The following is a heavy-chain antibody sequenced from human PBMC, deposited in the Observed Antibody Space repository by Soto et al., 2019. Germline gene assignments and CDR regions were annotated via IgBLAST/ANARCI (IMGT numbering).Heavy chain of an antibody. V-gene: IGHV4-59*01. Sequence: SETLSLTCTVSGGSISTYYRSWIRQPPGKGLEWIGYIYDSGSTKYNPSLKGRVTMSLDTSKSQFSLRLRSVSAADTAVYYCARDLSYYDTSVGYWGQGTLVTVS. CDR1: GGSISTYY. J-gene: IGHJ4*02. CDR2: IYDSGST. CDR3: ARDLSYYDTSVGY. D-gene: IGHD3-22*01.